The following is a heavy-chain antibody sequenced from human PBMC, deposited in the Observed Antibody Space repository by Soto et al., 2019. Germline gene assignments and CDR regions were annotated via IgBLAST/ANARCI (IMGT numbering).Heavy chain of an antibody. D-gene: IGHD3-10*01. V-gene: IGHV6-1*01. CDR1: GDSVSSNSAA. J-gene: IGHJ6*03. CDR3: ARDGSGSYYKESYYYYYMDV. Sequence: PSQTLSLTCAISGDSVSSNSAAWTWIRQSPSRGLEWLGRTYYRSKWYNDYAVSVKSRITINPDTSKNQFSLQLNSVTPEDTAVYYCARDGSGSYYKESYYYYYMDVWGKGTTVTVSS. CDR2: TYYRSKWYN.